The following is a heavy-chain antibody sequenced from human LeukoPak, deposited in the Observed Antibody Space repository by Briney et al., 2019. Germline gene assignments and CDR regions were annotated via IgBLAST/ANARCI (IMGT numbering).Heavy chain of an antibody. CDR2: INHSGST. Sequence: SETLSLTCAVYGGSFSGYYWSWIRQPPGKGLEWIGEINHSGSTNYNPSLKSRVTISVDTSKNQFSLKLSSVTAADTAVYYCARGFGGSGPLNWFDPWGQGTLVTVSS. CDR1: GGSFSGYY. D-gene: IGHD3-16*01. J-gene: IGHJ5*02. CDR3: ARGFGGSGPLNWFDP. V-gene: IGHV4-34*01.